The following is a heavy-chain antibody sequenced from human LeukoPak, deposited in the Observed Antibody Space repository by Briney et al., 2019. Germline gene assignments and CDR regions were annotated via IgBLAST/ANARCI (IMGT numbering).Heavy chain of an antibody. V-gene: IGHV5-51*01. D-gene: IGHD2-2*01. J-gene: IGHJ5*02. Sequence: GESLKISCKGSGYTFTNYWIGWVRQMPGKGLEWMGIIYPGDSDTRYSPSFQGQVTISADKSITTAYLQWSSLKASDTAMYYCARAIGAVVPAGILDPWGQGTLVTVSS. CDR2: IYPGDSDT. CDR1: GYTFTNYW. CDR3: ARAIGAVVPAGILDP.